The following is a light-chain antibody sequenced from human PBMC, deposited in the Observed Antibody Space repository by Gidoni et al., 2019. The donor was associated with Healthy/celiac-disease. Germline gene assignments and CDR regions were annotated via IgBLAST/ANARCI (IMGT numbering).Light chain of an antibody. Sequence: QSALTQPASVSGSPGQSITISCTGTSSDVGGYNYVSWYQQHPGKAPKLTIYDVSNRPSGVSIRFSGSKSGNTASLTISGLQAEDEADYYCSSDTSTTVVFGGGTKLTVL. V-gene: IGLV2-14*03. CDR3: SSDTSTTVV. J-gene: IGLJ2*01. CDR2: DVS. CDR1: SSDVGGYNY.